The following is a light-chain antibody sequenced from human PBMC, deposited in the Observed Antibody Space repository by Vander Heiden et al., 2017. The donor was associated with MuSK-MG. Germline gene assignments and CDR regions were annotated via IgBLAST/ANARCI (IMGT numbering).Light chain of an antibody. CDR1: QSISSW. Sequence: DIQMTQSPSTLSASVGDRVTITCRASQSISSWLAWYQQKPGKAPKLLIYKASSLESGVPSRFSGSGSGTEFTLTISSLQPDDFATYYCLQDNSYPYTFGQGTKLEIK. J-gene: IGKJ2*01. CDR2: KAS. V-gene: IGKV1-5*03. CDR3: LQDNSYPYT.